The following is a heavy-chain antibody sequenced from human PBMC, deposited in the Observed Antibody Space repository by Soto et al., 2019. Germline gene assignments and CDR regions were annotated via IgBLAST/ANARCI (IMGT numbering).Heavy chain of an antibody. CDR1: GGTFSSYT. J-gene: IGHJ4*02. D-gene: IGHD3-10*01. Sequence: SVKVSCKAYGGTFSSYTISWVRQAPGQGLEWMGRIIPILGIANYAQKFQGRVTITADKSTSTAYMELSSLRSEDTAVYYCASDYGSGSYSVPYYFDYWGQGTLVTVSS. CDR3: ASDYGSGSYSVPYYFDY. CDR2: IIPILGIA. V-gene: IGHV1-69*02.